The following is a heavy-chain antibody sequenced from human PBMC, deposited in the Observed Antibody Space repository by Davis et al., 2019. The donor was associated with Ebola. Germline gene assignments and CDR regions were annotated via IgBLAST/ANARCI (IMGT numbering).Heavy chain of an antibody. J-gene: IGHJ4*02. CDR1: EYTFLTYW. CDR3: ASSLDSSSHIHG. Sequence: GESLKISCKGSEYTFLTYWIGRVRQMPGKGLEWIGIIHIAYSDTRYSPSFRGQVTISADKSAITAYHQWNSLKASDTAMSYWASSLDSSSHIHGWGQGTLITVSS. CDR2: IHIAYSDT. D-gene: IGHD2-2*01. V-gene: IGHV5-51*01.